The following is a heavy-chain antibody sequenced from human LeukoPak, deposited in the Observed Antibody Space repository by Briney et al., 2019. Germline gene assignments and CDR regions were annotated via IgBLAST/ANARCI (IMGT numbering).Heavy chain of an antibody. CDR1: GFSFSVSV. CDR2: ISADAAVA. CDR3: AKVGYCGNNCFRTHDY. V-gene: IGHV3-23*01. Sequence: GGSLRLSCVASGFSFSVSVMSWVRQAPGKGLEWVSAISADAAVAYYAASVKGRFTISRDNSKNTVYLQMNSLRAEDTATYYCAKVGYCGNNCFRTHDYWGQGALVTVSS. D-gene: IGHD2-21*02. J-gene: IGHJ4*02.